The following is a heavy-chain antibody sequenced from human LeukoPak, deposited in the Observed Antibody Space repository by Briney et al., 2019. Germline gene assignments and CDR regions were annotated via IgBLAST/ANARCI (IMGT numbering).Heavy chain of an antibody. Sequence: PSETLSLTCTVSGGSITSDHWNWIRPPPRKGLEWIGCIYYSGSTYYNPSLKSRVTISVDMSKNQFSLRLTSVTAADTAVYYCARKNDFDIWGQGTLVTVSS. CDR2: IYYSGST. CDR1: GGSITSDH. V-gene: IGHV4-59*01. CDR3: ARKNDFDI. D-gene: IGHD2/OR15-2a*01. J-gene: IGHJ3*02.